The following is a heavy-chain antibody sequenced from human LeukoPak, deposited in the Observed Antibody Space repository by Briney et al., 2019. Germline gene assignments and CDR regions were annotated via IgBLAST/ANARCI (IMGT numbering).Heavy chain of an antibody. CDR2: ISWNSGSI. J-gene: IGHJ4*02. V-gene: IGHV3-9*01. Sequence: GGSLRLSCAASGFTFDDYAMHWVRHAPGKGLEWVSGISWNSGSIGYADSVKGRFTISRDNAKNSLYLQMNSLRAEDTAVYYCAGGGDSKSYFGYFDYWAQGTLVTVSS. D-gene: IGHD1-26*01. CDR3: AGGGDSKSYFGYFDY. CDR1: GFTFDDYA.